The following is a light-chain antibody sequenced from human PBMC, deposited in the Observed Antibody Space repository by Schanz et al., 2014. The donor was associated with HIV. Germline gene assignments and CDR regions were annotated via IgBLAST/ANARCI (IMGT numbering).Light chain of an antibody. J-gene: IGLJ3*02. V-gene: IGLV2-11*01. CDR1: SSDVGGYNY. Sequence: QSALTQPRSVSGSPGQSVTISCTGTSSDVGGYNYVSWYQQHPGKAPKFMIYDVSKRPSGVPDRFSGSKSGNTASLTISGLQAEDEADYYCGSYSSGDSHWVFGGGTKLTVL. CDR3: GSYSSGDSHWV. CDR2: DVS.